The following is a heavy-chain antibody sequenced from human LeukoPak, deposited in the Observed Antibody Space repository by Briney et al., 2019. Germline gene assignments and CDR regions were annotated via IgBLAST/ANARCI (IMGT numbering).Heavy chain of an antibody. CDR2: IYYSGST. CDR1: GGSISSYY. Sequence: PSETLSLTCTVSGGSISSYYWSWIRQPPGKGLEWIGYIYYSGSTNYNPSLKSRVTISVDTSKNQFSLKLSSVTAADTAVYYCARVGSFVGQPNVWGQGTLVTVSS. D-gene: IGHD3-10*01. J-gene: IGHJ4*02. CDR3: ARVGSFVGQPNV. V-gene: IGHV4-59*08.